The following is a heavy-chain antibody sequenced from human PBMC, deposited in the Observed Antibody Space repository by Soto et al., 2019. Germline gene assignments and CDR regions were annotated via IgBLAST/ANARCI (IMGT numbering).Heavy chain of an antibody. CDR2: ISGSGGTT. J-gene: IGHJ4*02. CDR1: GFTFSSYA. D-gene: IGHD1-26*01. CDR3: ARGRGWELTYDY. Sequence: GGSLRLSCAASGFTFSSYAMSWVRQAPGKGLEWVSAISGSGGTTYYADSVKGRFTISRDNSKNTLYLQMNSLRAEDTAVYYCARGRGWELTYDYWGQGTLVTVSS. V-gene: IGHV3-23*01.